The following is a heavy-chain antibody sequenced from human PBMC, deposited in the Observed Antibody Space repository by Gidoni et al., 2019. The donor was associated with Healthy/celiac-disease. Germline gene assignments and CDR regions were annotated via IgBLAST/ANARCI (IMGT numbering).Heavy chain of an antibody. Sequence: QVQLVESGGRVVQPGRSLRLPCAASGFTFSSYGMHWVRQGPGKGLAWVAVIWYYESNKYYADAVKGRFTISRDNSKNTRYLQMNSLRAEDTAVYYCAIELRCSGGSCSDYWGQGTLVTVSS. CDR1: GFTFSSYG. CDR2: IWYYESNK. D-gene: IGHD2-15*01. CDR3: AIELRCSGGSCSDY. V-gene: IGHV3-33*01. J-gene: IGHJ4*02.